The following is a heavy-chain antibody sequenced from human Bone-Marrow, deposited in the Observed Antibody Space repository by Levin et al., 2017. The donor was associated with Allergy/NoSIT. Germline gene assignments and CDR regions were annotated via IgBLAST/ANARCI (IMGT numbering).Heavy chain of an antibody. CDR1: GYTFTSYD. Sequence: ASVKVSCKASGYTFTSYDINWVRQATGQGLEWMGWMNPNSGNTGYAQKFQGRVTMTRNTSISTAYMELSSLRSEDTAVYYCAGGLAGRRIAVAGTGYWGQGTLVTVSS. CDR3: AGGLAGRRIAVAGTGY. CDR2: MNPNSGNT. V-gene: IGHV1-8*01. J-gene: IGHJ4*02. D-gene: IGHD6-19*01.